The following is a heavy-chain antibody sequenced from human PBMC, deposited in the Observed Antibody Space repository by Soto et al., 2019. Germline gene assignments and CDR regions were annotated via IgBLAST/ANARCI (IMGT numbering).Heavy chain of an antibody. D-gene: IGHD6-6*01. CDR2: IYYSGRT. J-gene: IGHJ4*02. CDR3: ARDRSNSPDYFDF. V-gene: IGHV4-30-4*01. Sequence: QVQLQESGPGLVKPSQTLSLTCTVSGGSIDNYEYYWTWIRQPPGKGLEWVGYIYYSGRTNYNPSLNSRLTISLDTSKNQFSLRLTSVSAADTAMYYCARDRSNSPDYFDFWGPGTLVTVSS. CDR1: GGSIDNYEYY.